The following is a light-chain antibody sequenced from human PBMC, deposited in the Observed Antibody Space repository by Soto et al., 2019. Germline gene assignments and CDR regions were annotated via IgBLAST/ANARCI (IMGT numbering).Light chain of an antibody. CDR2: AAS. CDR3: QQYNNWPPNT. Sequence: EIVMTQSPAPLSVSPGERATLSCRASQSVSSNLAWYQQKPGQAPRLLIYAASTRATGIAARFSGSGSGTEFTLTISSLQSEDFGVYYCQQYNNWPPNTFGQGTKLEI. J-gene: IGKJ2*01. V-gene: IGKV3-15*01. CDR1: QSVSSN.